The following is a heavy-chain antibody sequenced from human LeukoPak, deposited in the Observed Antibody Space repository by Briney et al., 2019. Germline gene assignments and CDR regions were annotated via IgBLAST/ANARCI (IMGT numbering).Heavy chain of an antibody. D-gene: IGHD6-19*01. CDR1: GGSLSSYY. V-gene: IGHV4-59*01. Sequence: SETLSLTCTVSGGSLSSYYWSWVRQPPGKGLEWIGYIYYSGSTNYNPSLTSRVTISVDTSKNQFSLKLSSVPAADTAVYYCARRGGSSGWLNWFDPWGQGTLVTVSS. CDR3: ARRGGSSGWLNWFDP. J-gene: IGHJ5*02. CDR2: IYYSGST.